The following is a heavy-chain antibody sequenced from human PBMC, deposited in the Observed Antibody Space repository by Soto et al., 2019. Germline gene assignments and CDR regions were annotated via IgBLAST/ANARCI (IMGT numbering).Heavy chain of an antibody. V-gene: IGHV3-23*01. Sequence: VGSLRLSCAGSGFTFSKYAMSWVRQAPGKGLAWVSAISGSGGSTYYADSVKGRFTISRDNSKNTLYLQMNSLRAEDTALYYCAKVPVGATGRFDYWGQGTLVTVSS. CDR1: GFTFSKYA. D-gene: IGHD1-26*01. J-gene: IGHJ4*02. CDR3: AKVPVGATGRFDY. CDR2: ISGSGGST.